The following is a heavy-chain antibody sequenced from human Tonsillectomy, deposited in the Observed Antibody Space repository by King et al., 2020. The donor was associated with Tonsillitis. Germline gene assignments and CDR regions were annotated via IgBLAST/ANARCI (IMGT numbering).Heavy chain of an antibody. CDR3: TRDLGPMWELTLDF. D-gene: IGHD1-26*01. V-gene: IGHV4-38-2*02. J-gene: IGHJ4*02. Sequence: QVQLQESGPGLVKPSETLSLTCTISGYSISTNYYWGWIRQPPGKGLEWIASIFPSGSTYYNPSLWGRVTISEETSKNQFSLKLSSVTAADTAVYYCTRDLGPMWELTLDFWGRGNLVTVSS. CDR1: GYSISTNYY. CDR2: IFPSGST.